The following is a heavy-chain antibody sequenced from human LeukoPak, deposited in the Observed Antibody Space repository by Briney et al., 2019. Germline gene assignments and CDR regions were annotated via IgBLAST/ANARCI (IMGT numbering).Heavy chain of an antibody. D-gene: IGHD3-22*01. V-gene: IGHV4-59*12. J-gene: IGHJ6*03. CDR3: ARESIVVVITYYYYYMDV. CDR2: IYYSGNT. Sequence: SETLSLTCTVSGGSISPYYWSWIRQPPGKGLEWLGYIYYSGNTDYNPSLKSRVTMSVDTSKNQFSLKLSSVTAADTAVYYCARESIVVVITYYYYYMDVWGKGTTVTVSS. CDR1: GGSISPYY.